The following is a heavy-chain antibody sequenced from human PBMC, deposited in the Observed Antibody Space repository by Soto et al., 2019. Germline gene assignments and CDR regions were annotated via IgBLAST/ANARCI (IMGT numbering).Heavy chain of an antibody. CDR3: AHRAVLCSGGTCYSHPFDF. CDR1: GFSLTTTGVG. J-gene: IGHJ4*02. D-gene: IGHD2-15*01. Sequence: QITLKESGPTLVKPTQTLTLTCTFSGFSLTTTGVGVGWIRQPPGKALEWLAIIYWDDDKRYSPSLKSRLTITKDTSKNQVVLTMTTMDPVDTATYFCAHRAVLCSGGTCYSHPFDFWGQGTLVTVSS. CDR2: IYWDDDK. V-gene: IGHV2-5*02.